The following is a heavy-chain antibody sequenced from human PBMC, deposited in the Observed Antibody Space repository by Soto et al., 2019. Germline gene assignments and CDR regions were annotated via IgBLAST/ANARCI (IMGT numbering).Heavy chain of an antibody. Sequence: GASVKVSCKASGYTFPSYGISWVRQAPGQGLEWMGWISAYNGNTNYAQKLQGRVTMTTDTSTSTAYMELRSLRSDDTAVYYCARGHSSGWSLTPFFYYYGMDVWGQGTTVTVSS. D-gene: IGHD6-19*01. CDR1: GYTFPSYG. J-gene: IGHJ6*02. V-gene: IGHV1-18*01. CDR3: ARGHSSGWSLTPFFYYYGMDV. CDR2: ISAYNGNT.